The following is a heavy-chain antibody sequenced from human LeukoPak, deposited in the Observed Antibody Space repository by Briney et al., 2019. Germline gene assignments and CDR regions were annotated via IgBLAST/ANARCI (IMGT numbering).Heavy chain of an antibody. Sequence: ASVKVSCKASGYTFTSYAMHWVRQAPGQRLEWMGWINAGNGHTKYSQKFQGRVTITRDTSASTAYMGLSSLRSEDTAVYYCARDIGSGWGNYFDYWGQGTLVTVSS. CDR1: GYTFTSYA. V-gene: IGHV1-3*01. D-gene: IGHD6-19*01. CDR3: ARDIGSGWGNYFDY. J-gene: IGHJ4*02. CDR2: INAGNGHT.